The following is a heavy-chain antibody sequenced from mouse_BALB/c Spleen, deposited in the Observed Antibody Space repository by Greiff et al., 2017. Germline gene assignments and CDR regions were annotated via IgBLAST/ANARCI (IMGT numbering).Heavy chain of an antibody. V-gene: IGHV5-17*02. CDR3: ARSTMITTSFYAMDY. CDR2: ISSGSSTI. Sequence: EVKLVESGGGLVQPGGSRKLSCAASGFTFSSFGMHWVRQAPEKGLEWVAYISSGSSTIYYADTVKGRFTISRDNPKNTLFLQMTSLRSEDTAMYYCARSTMITTSFYAMDYWGQGTSVTVSS. D-gene: IGHD2-4*01. J-gene: IGHJ4*01. CDR1: GFTFSSFG.